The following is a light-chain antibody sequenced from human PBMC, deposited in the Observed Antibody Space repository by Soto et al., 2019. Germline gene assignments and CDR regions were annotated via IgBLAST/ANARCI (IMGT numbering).Light chain of an antibody. Sequence: DIPMTQTPSTLSASVGDRVTITCRASQNINTWLAWYQQKPGRAPQVLIYDASRLQSGVSSRFSGSGSGTEFTLTITILQPDDFATYFCQQSTSFGQGTKLEIK. J-gene: IGKJ2*01. CDR3: QQSTS. CDR2: DAS. V-gene: IGKV1-5*01. CDR1: QNINTW.